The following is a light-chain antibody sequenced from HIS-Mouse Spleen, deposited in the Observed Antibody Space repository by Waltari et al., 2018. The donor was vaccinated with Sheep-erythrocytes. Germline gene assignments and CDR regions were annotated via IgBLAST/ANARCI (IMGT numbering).Light chain of an antibody. V-gene: IGKV3-11*01. CDR1: QSVSSY. J-gene: IGKJ2*01. CDR2: DAS. CDR3: QQRSNWYT. Sequence: EIVLTQSPATLSLSPGERATLPCRASQSVSSYLAWYQQKPGPAPRLLIYDASNRATGIPARFSGSGSGTDFTLTISSLEPEDFAVSYCQQRSNWYTFGQGTKLEIK.